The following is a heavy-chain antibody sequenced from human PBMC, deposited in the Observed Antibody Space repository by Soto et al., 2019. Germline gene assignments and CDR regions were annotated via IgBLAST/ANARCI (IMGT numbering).Heavy chain of an antibody. V-gene: IGHV3-21*01. J-gene: IGHJ6*02. CDR3: ARDTYYDFWSGYTTTAYYYYGMDV. D-gene: IGHD3-3*01. Sequence: EVQLVKSWGGLVKPGGSLRLSCAASGFTFSSYSMNWVRHAPGKGLEWVSSISSSSSYIYYADSVKGRFTISRDNAKNSLYLQMNSLRAEDTAVYYCARDTYYDFWSGYTTTAYYYYGMDVWGQGTTVTVSS. CDR1: GFTFSSYS. CDR2: ISSSSSYI.